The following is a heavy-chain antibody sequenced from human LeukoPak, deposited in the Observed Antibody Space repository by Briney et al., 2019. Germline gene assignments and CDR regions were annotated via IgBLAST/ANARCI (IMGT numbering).Heavy chain of an antibody. V-gene: IGHV4-39*07. Sequence: PSETLSLTCTVSGGSISSSSYYWGWIRQPPGKGLEWIGSIYYSGSTYYNPSLKSRVTISVDTSKNQFSLKLSSVTAADTAVYYCAREVDTAMGYWGQGTLVTVSS. CDR2: IYYSGST. D-gene: IGHD5-18*01. CDR3: AREVDTAMGY. CDR1: GGSISSSSYY. J-gene: IGHJ4*02.